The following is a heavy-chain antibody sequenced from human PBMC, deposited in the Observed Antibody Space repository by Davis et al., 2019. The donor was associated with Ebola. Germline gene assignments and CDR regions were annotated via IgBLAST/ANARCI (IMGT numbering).Heavy chain of an antibody. D-gene: IGHD3-3*01. V-gene: IGHV3-48*02. J-gene: IGHJ4*02. CDR2: ISSSSSTI. CDR3: ARGESTIFGVVIIAYPYFDY. Sequence: GESLKISCAASGFTFSSYSMNWVRQAPGKGLEWVSYISSSSSTIYYADSVKGRFTISRDNAKNSLYLQMNSLRDEDTAVYYCARGESTIFGVVIIAYPYFDYWGQGTLVTVSS. CDR1: GFTFSSYS.